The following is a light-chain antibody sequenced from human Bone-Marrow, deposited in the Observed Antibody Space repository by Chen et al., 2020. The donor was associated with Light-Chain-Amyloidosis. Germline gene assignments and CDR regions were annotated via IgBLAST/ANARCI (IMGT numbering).Light chain of an antibody. CDR3: QVWDRSSDRPV. J-gene: IGLJ3*02. Sequence: SYVLTQPSSVSVAPGQTATIACGGNNIGSTSVHWYQQTPGQAPLLVVYDDSERPSGIPERLSGSNSGNTATLTISRVEAGDEADYYCQVWDRSSDRPVFGGGTKLTGL. V-gene: IGLV3-21*02. CDR1: NIGSTS. CDR2: DDS.